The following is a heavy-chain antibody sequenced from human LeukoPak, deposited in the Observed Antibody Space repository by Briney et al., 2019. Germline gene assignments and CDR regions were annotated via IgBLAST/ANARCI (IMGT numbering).Heavy chain of an antibody. J-gene: IGHJ4*02. CDR1: GFTLDVFA. CDR2: ISWNSGGL. CDR3: AKDMGYGSSPAH. Sequence: GRSLRLSCAASGFTLDVFAMHTVRHAPREGLERVSGISWNSGGLGYAHSVKGRFTISRDNAKNSLYLQMNSLSAEDTALYYCAKDMGYGSSPAHWGQGTLVTVSS. D-gene: IGHD6-6*01. V-gene: IGHV3-9*01.